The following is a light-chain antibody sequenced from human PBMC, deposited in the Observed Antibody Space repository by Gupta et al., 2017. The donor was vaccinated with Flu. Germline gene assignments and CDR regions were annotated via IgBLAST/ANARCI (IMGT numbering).Light chain of an antibody. CDR1: QSVLYSSINKKS. CDR2: WAS. CDR3: QQEDTTHYN. V-gene: IGKV4-1*01. J-gene: IGKJ2*01. Sequence: DIVMTQSPDSLTVSLGERASINCKTSQSVLYSSINKKSLAWYQQKAGQPPKLLIYWASTRESGVPDRFSGRGCGTDFTLTISSRQAEDVAVYYCQQEDTTHYNFGQGTXLEIK.